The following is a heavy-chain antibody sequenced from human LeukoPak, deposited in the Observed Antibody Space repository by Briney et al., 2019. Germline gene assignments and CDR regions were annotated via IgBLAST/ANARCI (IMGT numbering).Heavy chain of an antibody. CDR1: GFTFSSYG. CDR3: ASAPRLEWLLSDFDY. Sequence: GGSLRLSCAASGFTFSSYGMHWVRQAPGKGLEWVAVISYDGSNKYYADSVKGRFTISRDNSENTLYLQMNSLRAEDTAVYYCASAPRLEWLLSDFDYWGQGTLVTVSS. CDR2: ISYDGSNK. V-gene: IGHV3-30*03. D-gene: IGHD3-3*01. J-gene: IGHJ4*02.